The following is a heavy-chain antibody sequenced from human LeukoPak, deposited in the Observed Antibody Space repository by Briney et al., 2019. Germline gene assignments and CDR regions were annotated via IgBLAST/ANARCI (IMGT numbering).Heavy chain of an antibody. CDR2: IRYDGSNK. J-gene: IGHJ6*03. CDR1: GFTFSSYG. D-gene: IGHD3-10*01. CDR3: AKKAGDLDYYYYYMDV. Sequence: GGSLRLSCAASGFTFSSYGMHWVRQAPGKGLEWVAFIRYDGSNKYYADSVKGRFTISRDNSKNTLYLQMNSLRAEDTAVYYCAKKAGDLDYYYYYMDVWGKGTTVTISS. V-gene: IGHV3-30*02.